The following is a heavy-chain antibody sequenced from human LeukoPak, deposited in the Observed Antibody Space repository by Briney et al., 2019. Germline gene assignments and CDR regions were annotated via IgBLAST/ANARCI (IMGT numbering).Heavy chain of an antibody. D-gene: IGHD3-3*01. CDR3: AKGVRGITIFGVVRQYYFDY. V-gene: IGHV3-23*01. CDR1: GFTFSSYA. Sequence: PGGSLRLSCAASGFTFSSYAMIWVRQAPGKGLEWVSATSGSGGSTYYADSVKGRFTISRDNSKNTLYLQMNSLRAEDTAVYCCAKGVRGITIFGVVRQYYFDYWGQGTLVTVSS. J-gene: IGHJ4*02. CDR2: TSGSGGST.